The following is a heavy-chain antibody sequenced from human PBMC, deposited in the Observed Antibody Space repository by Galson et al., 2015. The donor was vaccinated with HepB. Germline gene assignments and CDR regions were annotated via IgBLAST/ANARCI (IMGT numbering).Heavy chain of an antibody. V-gene: IGHV3-23*01. CDR1: GFTFSNYV. CDR2: ISDSGSRT. Sequence: SLRLSCAASGFTFSNYVMNRVRQAPGKGLEWVSSISDSGSRTYYLNSVKGRFTISRDNSKNTVYLRMNSLRAEDTAVYYCAKSHSAYDSNTIDYWGQGTLVTVSS. CDR3: AKSHSAYDSNTIDY. J-gene: IGHJ4*02. D-gene: IGHD5-12*01.